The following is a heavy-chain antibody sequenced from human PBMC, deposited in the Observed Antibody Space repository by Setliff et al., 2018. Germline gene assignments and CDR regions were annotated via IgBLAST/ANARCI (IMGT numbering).Heavy chain of an antibody. CDR2: IKQDGSEK. J-gene: IGHJ3*02. CDR1: GFTFSSYW. V-gene: IGHV3-7*01. Sequence: HPGGSLRLSCAASGFTFSSYWMSWVRQAPGKGLEWVANIKQDGSEKYYVDSVKGRFTISRDNAKNSLFLQMNSLRAEDTAVYYCAKILTGYDAFDIWGPGTMVTVSS. D-gene: IGHD2-15*01. CDR3: AKILTGYDAFDI.